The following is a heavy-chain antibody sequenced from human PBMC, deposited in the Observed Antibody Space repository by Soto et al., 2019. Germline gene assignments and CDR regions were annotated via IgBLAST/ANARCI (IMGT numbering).Heavy chain of an antibody. Sequence: SETLSLTCTVSGGSISSYYWSWIRQHPGKGLEWIGYIYYSRSTYYNPSLKSRVTISVDTSKNQFSLKLSSVTAADTAVYYCASGSGSYYSWFDPWGQGTLVTVSS. CDR3: ASGSGSYYSWFDP. V-gene: IGHV4-59*06. CDR1: GGSISSYY. J-gene: IGHJ5*02. CDR2: IYYSRST. D-gene: IGHD3-10*01.